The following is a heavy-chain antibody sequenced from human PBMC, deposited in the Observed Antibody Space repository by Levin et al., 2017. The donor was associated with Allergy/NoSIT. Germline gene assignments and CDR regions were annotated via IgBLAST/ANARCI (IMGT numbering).Heavy chain of an antibody. J-gene: IGHJ6*03. CDR2: ISSSSSYI. CDR3: AREGQYCSSTSCYFHPYYYDYMDV. Sequence: PGESLKISCAASGFTFSSYSMNWVRQAPGKGLEWVSSISSSSSYIYYADSVKGRFTISRDNAKNSLYLQMNSLRAEDTAVYYCAREGQYCSSTSCYFHPYYYDYMDVWGKGTTVTVSS. V-gene: IGHV3-21*01. CDR1: GFTFSSYS. D-gene: IGHD2-2*01.